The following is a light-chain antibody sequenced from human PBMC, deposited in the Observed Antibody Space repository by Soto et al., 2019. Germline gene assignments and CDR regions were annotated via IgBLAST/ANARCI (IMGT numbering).Light chain of an antibody. Sequence: IRMYKSPSTLSAYVGDRVTINCRASESINRWLAWYQLKPGKAPKLLIYDASTLESGVPSRFRGSGSGTEFLLTISSLQPDDFATYYCQHNKPYSMWTFCHGTKVDIK. CDR2: DAS. J-gene: IGKJ1*01. CDR3: QHNKPYSMWT. V-gene: IGKV1-5*01. CDR1: ESINRW.